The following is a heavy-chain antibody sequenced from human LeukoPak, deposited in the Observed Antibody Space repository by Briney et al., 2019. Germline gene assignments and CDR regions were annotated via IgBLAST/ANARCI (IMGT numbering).Heavy chain of an antibody. Sequence: GGSLRLSCAASGFTVSSNYMSWVRQAPGKGLEWVSVIYSGGNTYYADSVRGRFTISRDNSKNTLYLQMNSLRAEDTAVYYCARDLYYYDSSGYLRWGQGTLVTVSS. CDR2: IYSGGNT. V-gene: IGHV3-53*01. CDR1: GFTVSSNY. D-gene: IGHD3-22*01. CDR3: ARDLYYYDSSGYLR. J-gene: IGHJ4*02.